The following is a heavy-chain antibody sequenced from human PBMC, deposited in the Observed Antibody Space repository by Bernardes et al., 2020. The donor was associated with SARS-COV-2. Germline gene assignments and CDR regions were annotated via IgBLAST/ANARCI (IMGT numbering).Heavy chain of an antibody. CDR1: GFTFSSYG. CDR3: ARDLIVFDWLSNDPNFDY. Sequence: GGSLRLSCAASGFTFSSYGMHWVRQAPGKGLEWVAVIWYDGSNKYYADSVKGRFTISRDNSKNTLYLQMNSLRAEDTAVYYCARDLIVFDWLSNDPNFDYWGQGTLVTVSS. D-gene: IGHD3-9*01. V-gene: IGHV3-33*01. J-gene: IGHJ4*02. CDR2: IWYDGSNK.